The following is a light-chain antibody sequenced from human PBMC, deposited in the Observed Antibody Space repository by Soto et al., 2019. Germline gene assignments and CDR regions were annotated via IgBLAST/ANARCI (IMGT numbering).Light chain of an antibody. Sequence: EIVLTQSPGTLSLSPGERATLSCRASQSVRSTSLAWYQQKPGQAPRLLLYGASSRATGIPDKFSGGGSGTDFTLTISRLEPEDFAVYYCQHYGSSPPITFGQGTRLEIK. V-gene: IGKV3-20*01. CDR2: GAS. CDR1: QSVRSTS. J-gene: IGKJ5*01. CDR3: QHYGSSPPIT.